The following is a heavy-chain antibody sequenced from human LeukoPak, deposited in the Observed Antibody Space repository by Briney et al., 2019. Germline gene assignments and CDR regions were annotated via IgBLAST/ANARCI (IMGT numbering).Heavy chain of an antibody. J-gene: IGHJ4*02. D-gene: IGHD2-15*01. CDR2: IKQDGSEK. CDR3: ARGYCSGGSCSKYDY. Sequence: PGGSLRLSCAASGFSFNYYWMSWVRQAPGKGLEWVAKIKQDGSEKYYVDSVKGRFTISRDNAKSSLYLQMSSLRAEDTAVYYCARGYCSGGSCSKYDYWGQGTLVTVSS. V-gene: IGHV3-7*01. CDR1: GFSFNYYW.